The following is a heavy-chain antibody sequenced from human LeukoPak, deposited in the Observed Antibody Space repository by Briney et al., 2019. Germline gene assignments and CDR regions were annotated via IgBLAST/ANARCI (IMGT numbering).Heavy chain of an antibody. CDR1: GGSLSSYY. CDR2: IYYSGST. J-gene: IGHJ4*02. V-gene: IGHV4-59*01. Sequence: KPSETLSLTCTASGGSLSSYYWSWIRQPPEKGLEWIGYIYYSGSTNYNPSLKSRVSISVDTSKNQFSLKLSSVTAADTAVYYCARTGSTVTMLYPFDHWGQGTLVTVSS. CDR3: ARTGSTVTMLYPFDH. D-gene: IGHD4-17*01.